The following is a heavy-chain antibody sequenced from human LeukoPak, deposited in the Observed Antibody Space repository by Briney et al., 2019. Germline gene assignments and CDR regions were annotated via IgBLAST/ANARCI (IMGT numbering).Heavy chain of an antibody. CDR1: GFTFSSYS. Sequence: PGGSLRLSCAASGFTFSSYSMNWVRQAPGKGLEWVSSISSSSYIYYADSVKGRFTISRDNAKNSLYLQMNSLRAEDTAVYYRAGERITMVRGVIITVGMDVWGQGTTVTVSS. V-gene: IGHV3-21*01. CDR2: ISSSSYI. D-gene: IGHD3-10*01. CDR3: AGERITMVRGVIITVGMDV. J-gene: IGHJ6*02.